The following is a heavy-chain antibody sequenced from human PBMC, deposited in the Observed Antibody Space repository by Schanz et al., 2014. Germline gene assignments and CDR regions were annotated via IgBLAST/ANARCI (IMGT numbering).Heavy chain of an antibody. CDR2: ITAYNGDT. J-gene: IGHJ3*02. V-gene: IGHV1-18*01. D-gene: IGHD5-18*01. Sequence: QVQLVQSGAEVKKPGASVKVSCKASGYTFTSHGISWVRQAPGQGLEWMGWITAYNGDTNYALKLQGRVTMTTDTSTGTDYMELRSLRSDVTALYYCTRGGYSYALSAFDIWGQGTMVTVSS. CDR1: GYTFTSHG. CDR3: TRGGYSYALSAFDI.